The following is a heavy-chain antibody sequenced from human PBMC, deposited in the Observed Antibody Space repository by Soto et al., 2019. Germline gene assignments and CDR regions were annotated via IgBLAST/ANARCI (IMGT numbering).Heavy chain of an antibody. CDR1: GYTFTGYY. J-gene: IGHJ4*02. CDR2: INPNSGGT. V-gene: IGHV1-2*04. CDR3: ARESKRIAAAGSGGIFDY. Sequence: QVQLVQSGAEVKKPGASVKVSCKASGYTFTGYYMHWVRQAPGQGLEWMGWINPNSGGTNYAQKFQGWVTMTRDTXVXTDXMELSRLRSDDTAVYYCARESKRIAAAGSGGIFDYWGQGTLVTVSS. D-gene: IGHD6-13*01.